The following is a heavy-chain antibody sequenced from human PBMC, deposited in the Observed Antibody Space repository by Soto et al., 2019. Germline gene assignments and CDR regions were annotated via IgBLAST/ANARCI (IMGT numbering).Heavy chain of an antibody. V-gene: IGHV3-23*01. CDR3: VKVSGDDGYCTRTSCLYYFHH. CDR2: ISDSGST. D-gene: IGHD2-2*03. J-gene: IGHJ4*02. CDR1: GFTFSTSA. Sequence: EVQLLESGGGLVQPGGSLRLSCEASGFTFSTSAMSWVRHAPGKGLDWVSTISDSGSTYYADSVKGRFTISRDNSKNTLYLQMNSLRAEDTAIYYCVKVSGDDGYCTRTSCLYYFHHWGQGVLVTISS.